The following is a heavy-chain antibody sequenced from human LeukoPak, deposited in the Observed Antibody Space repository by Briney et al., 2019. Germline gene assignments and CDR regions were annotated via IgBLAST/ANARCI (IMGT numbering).Heavy chain of an antibody. CDR1: GDSVSSGGYF. D-gene: IGHD3-3*01. Sequence: SETLSLTCTVSGDSVSSGGYFWSWIRQPPGKGLEWIGYIYYSGSTNYNPSLKSRVTISVDTSKNQFSLKLSSVTAADTAVYYCARAGWSYYDFWSGYSPLQFDPWGQGTLVTVSS. J-gene: IGHJ5*02. CDR3: ARAGWSYYDFWSGYSPLQFDP. CDR2: IYYSGST. V-gene: IGHV4-61*08.